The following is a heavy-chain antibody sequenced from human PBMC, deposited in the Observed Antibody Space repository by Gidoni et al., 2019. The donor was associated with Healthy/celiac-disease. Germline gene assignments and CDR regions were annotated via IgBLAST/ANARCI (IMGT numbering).Heavy chain of an antibody. CDR1: GGSISIGGYY. CDR3: ARGSSSGYYPPFDY. V-gene: IGHV4-31*03. Sequence: VHLHESRPGLVMPSQTLSPTSTFSGGSISIGGYYWSSIRQHPGTGLEWIGYIYFSGSTYYKPAIKSRVTISVDTSKNQFSLKLSSVTAADTAVYYCARGSSSGYYPPFDYWGKGTLVTVSS. CDR2: IYFSGST. D-gene: IGHD3-22*01. J-gene: IGHJ4*02.